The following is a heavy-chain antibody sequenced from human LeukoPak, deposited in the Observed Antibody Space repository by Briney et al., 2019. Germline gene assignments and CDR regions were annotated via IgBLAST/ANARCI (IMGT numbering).Heavy chain of an antibody. CDR1: GFTFSSYW. CDR2: INSDGSST. Sequence: GGSLGLSCAASGFTFSSYWMHWVRQAPGKGLVWVSLINSDGSSTSYADSVKGRFTISRDNAKNTLYLQMNSLRVEDTAVYYCGREAVAGLIDPWGQGTLVTVSS. J-gene: IGHJ5*02. CDR3: GREAVAGLIDP. V-gene: IGHV3-74*01. D-gene: IGHD6-19*01.